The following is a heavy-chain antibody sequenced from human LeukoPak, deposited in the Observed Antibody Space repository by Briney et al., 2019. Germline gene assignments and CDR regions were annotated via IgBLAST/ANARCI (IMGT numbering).Heavy chain of an antibody. CDR3: AKVSYITMRVVVITGFDY. V-gene: IGHV3-23*01. Sequence: GGSLRLSCAASGFSFSSYGMSWVRQAPGKGLEWVSPISGHGGVTYYADSVKGRVTISRDNSNNTLHLQMNSLRAEDTAVYYCAKVSYITMRVVVITGFDYWGQGTLVTVSS. D-gene: IGHD3-22*01. CDR2: ISGHGGVT. CDR1: GFSFSSYG. J-gene: IGHJ4*02.